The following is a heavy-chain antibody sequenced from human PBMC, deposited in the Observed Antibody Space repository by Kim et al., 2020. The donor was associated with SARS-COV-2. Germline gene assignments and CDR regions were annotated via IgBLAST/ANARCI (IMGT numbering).Heavy chain of an antibody. D-gene: IGHD3-10*01. V-gene: IGHV1-18*01. Sequence: ASVKVSCKASGYTFTSYGISWVRQAPGQGLEWMGWISAYNGNTNYAQKLQGRVTMTTDTSTSTAYMELRSLRSDDTAVYYCARDRLLWFGELLASYYYYGMDVWGQGTTVTVSS. CDR1: GYTFTSYG. CDR3: ARDRLLWFGELLASYYYYGMDV. CDR2: ISAYNGNT. J-gene: IGHJ6*02.